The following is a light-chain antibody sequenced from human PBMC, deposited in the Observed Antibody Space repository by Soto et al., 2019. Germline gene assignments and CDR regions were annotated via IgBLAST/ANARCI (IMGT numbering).Light chain of an antibody. CDR1: SSDVGGYNY. CDR3: SSYTSSSTFVV. Sequence: QSALTQPASVSGSPGQSITISCTGTSSDVGGYNYVSWYQQHPGKAPKLMIYDVSNRPSGVSNRFCGSKSGNTASLTISGLQDEDEADYYCSSYTSSSTFVVFGGGIKLTVL. V-gene: IGLV2-14*01. J-gene: IGLJ2*01. CDR2: DVS.